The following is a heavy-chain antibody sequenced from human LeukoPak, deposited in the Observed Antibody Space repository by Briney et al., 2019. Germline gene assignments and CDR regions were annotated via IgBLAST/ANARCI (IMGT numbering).Heavy chain of an antibody. Sequence: PGGSLRLSCAASGFTFSSYSMNWVRQAPGKGLEWVSSISSSSSYIYYADSVKGRFTISRDNAKNSLYLQMNSLGAEDTAVYYCARDLGGSSSGFDPWGQGTLVTVSS. J-gene: IGHJ5*02. V-gene: IGHV3-21*01. CDR2: ISSSSSYI. CDR1: GFTFSSYS. D-gene: IGHD6-13*01. CDR3: ARDLGGSSSGFDP.